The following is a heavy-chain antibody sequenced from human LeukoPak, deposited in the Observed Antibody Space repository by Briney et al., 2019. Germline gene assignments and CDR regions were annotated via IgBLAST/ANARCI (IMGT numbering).Heavy chain of an antibody. D-gene: IGHD2-2*01. CDR2: ISSSSSTI. Sequence: GGSLRLSCAASGFTFSSYWMHWVRQAPGKGLEWVSYISSSSSTIYYADSVKGRFTISRDNAKNSLYLQMNSLRAEDTAVYYCARDGGYCSSTSCPLGVWGKGTTVTVSS. CDR1: GFTFSSYW. V-gene: IGHV3-48*01. J-gene: IGHJ6*04. CDR3: ARDGGYCSSTSCPLGV.